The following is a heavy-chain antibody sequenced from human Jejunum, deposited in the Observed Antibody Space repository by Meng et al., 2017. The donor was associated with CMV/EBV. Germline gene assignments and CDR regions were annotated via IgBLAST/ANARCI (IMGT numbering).Heavy chain of an antibody. Sequence: TSYSIKWVRQAPGKGLEWVSFISSNSNYIYYRDSVKGRFTISRDNAKKSVYLQMNTLRVEDAAVYYCVRDLSCSGGSCYSGAFDIWGQGTVVTVSS. CDR1: TSYS. CDR3: VRDLSCSGGSCYSGAFDI. V-gene: IGHV3-21*01. CDR2: ISSNSNYI. D-gene: IGHD2-15*01. J-gene: IGHJ3*02.